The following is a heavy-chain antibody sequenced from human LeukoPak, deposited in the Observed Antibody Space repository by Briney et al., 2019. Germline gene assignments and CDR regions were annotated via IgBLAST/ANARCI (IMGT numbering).Heavy chain of an antibody. CDR2: IYHSGST. V-gene: IGHV4-38-2*01. Sequence: SETLSLTCAVSGYSISSGYYWGWIRQPPGKGLEWIGSIYHSGSTYYNPSLKSRVTISVDTSKNQFSLKLSSVTAADTAVYYCARLRKQLAHFDYWGQGTWSPSPQ. J-gene: IGHJ4*02. CDR1: GYSISSGYY. D-gene: IGHD6-6*01. CDR3: ARLRKQLAHFDY.